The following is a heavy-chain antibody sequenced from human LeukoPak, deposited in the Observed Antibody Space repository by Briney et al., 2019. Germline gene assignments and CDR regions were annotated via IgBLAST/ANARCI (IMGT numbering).Heavy chain of an antibody. V-gene: IGHV3-69-1*01. D-gene: IGHD3-3*01. Sequence: GGSLRLSCVASGFTFSSHSINWVRQAPGKGLEWIATVTSTNKIHFADSVKGRFTISRDNAENSVYLQMNSLRDEDTAVYSCARAQTLFWEFDGFDIWGRGTKVTVSS. CDR1: GFTFSSHS. CDR2: VTSTNKI. J-gene: IGHJ3*02. CDR3: ARAQTLFWEFDGFDI.